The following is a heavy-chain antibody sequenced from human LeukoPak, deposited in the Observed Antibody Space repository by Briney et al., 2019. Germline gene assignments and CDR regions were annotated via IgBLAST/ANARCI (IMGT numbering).Heavy chain of an antibody. Sequence: GRSLRLSFAASGXTFSTYGMHWVRQAPGKGLEWVIVISYDGSNKYYGDSVKGKFIISRDNSKNTLYLQMNSLRAEDTAVYYCAKILYYYDSRGFEDYWGQGTLVTVSS. D-gene: IGHD3-22*01. CDR3: AKILYYYDSRGFEDY. V-gene: IGHV3-30*18. CDR2: ISYDGSNK. CDR1: GXTFSTYG. J-gene: IGHJ4*02.